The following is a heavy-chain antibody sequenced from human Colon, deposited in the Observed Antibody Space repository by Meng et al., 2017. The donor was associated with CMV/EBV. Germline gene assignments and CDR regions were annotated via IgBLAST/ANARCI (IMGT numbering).Heavy chain of an antibody. CDR3: ARVRLAAAGSEPFSI. D-gene: IGHD6-13*01. V-gene: IGHV1-8*01. Sequence: ASVKVSCKASGYSFTSFDIYWLRQAPGQGLEGVGWMNPATGNTGYAETLQGRVTMTRDSSIGTAYMELRSLRSEDTAVYYCARVRLAAAGSEPFSIWGQGTTVTVSS. J-gene: IGHJ6*02. CDR1: GYSFTSFD. CDR2: MNPATGNT.